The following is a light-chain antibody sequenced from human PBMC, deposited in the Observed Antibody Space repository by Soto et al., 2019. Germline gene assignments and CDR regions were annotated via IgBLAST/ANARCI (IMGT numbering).Light chain of an antibody. CDR3: QQSSTTPRT. CDR2: AAS. CDR1: QSISTY. J-gene: IGKJ1*01. Sequence: DIQMTQSPSSLSASVGDRVTITCQASQSISTYLNWYQLKPGKAPNLLIYAASILQSGVPSRFSGSGSGTDFTLTISSLQPEDFATYYCQQSSTTPRTFGQGTKVEIK. V-gene: IGKV1-39*01.